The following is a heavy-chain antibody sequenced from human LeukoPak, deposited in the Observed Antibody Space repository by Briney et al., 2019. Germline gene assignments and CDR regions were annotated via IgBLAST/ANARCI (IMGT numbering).Heavy chain of an antibody. CDR2: INHSGST. J-gene: IGHJ5*02. Sequence: SETLSLTCAVYGGSFSGYYWSWLRQPPGKGLEWLGEINHSGSTNYNPSLKSRVTISVDTSKNQFSLKLSSVTAADTAVYYCARGHRYCSSTSCYAWFDRWGQGTLVTVSS. D-gene: IGHD2-2*01. V-gene: IGHV4-34*01. CDR3: ARGHRYCSSTSCYAWFDR. CDR1: GGSFSGYY.